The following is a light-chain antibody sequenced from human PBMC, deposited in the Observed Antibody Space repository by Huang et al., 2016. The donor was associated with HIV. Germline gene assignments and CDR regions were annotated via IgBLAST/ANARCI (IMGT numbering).Light chain of an antibody. V-gene: IGKV3-15*01. CDR3: QQYNNWPLT. CDR1: QSVSNT. CDR2: DAS. Sequence: EILMTQSPATLSVSPGERATLSCRASQSVSNTLAWFQQTPGQAPRLLIYDASTGVTGIPARFSGSGSGTEFTLTISSLQSEDFAVYYCQQYNNWPLTFGGGTKVEIK. J-gene: IGKJ4*01.